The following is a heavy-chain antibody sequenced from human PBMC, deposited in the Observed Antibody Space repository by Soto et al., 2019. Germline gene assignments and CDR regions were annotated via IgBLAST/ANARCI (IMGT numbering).Heavy chain of an antibody. Sequence: PVESLTISCKDSGYTFMFYWIAWVLQMPGKGLEWMGIIYPGDSDTKYSPSFQGQVTISVDKSISTAYLQWSSLKASDTAIYYCARKSAQYYYDTRAYYYFWGQGTKVTVSS. CDR3: ARKSAQYYYDTRAYYYF. CDR2: IYPGDSDT. V-gene: IGHV5-51*01. CDR1: GYTFMFYW. J-gene: IGHJ4*02. D-gene: IGHD3-22*01.